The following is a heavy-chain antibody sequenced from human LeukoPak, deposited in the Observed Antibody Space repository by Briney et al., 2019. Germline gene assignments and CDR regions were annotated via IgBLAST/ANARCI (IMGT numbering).Heavy chain of an antibody. CDR1: GFTFSSYA. CDR3: AKDPGFGVVSD. V-gene: IGHV3-23*01. J-gene: IGHJ4*02. Sequence: PGGSLRLSCAASGFTFSSYAMSWVRQAPGKGLEWVSAISGSGGSTYYADSVKDRSTISRDNSKNTLYLQMNSLRAEDTAVYYCAKDPGFGVVSDWGQGTLVTVSS. CDR2: ISGSGGST. D-gene: IGHD2-2*01.